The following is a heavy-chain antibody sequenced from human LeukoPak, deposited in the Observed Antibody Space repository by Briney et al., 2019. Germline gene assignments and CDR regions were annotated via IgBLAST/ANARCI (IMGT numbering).Heavy chain of an antibody. D-gene: IGHD5-18*01. J-gene: IGHJ4*02. Sequence: PSQTLSLTCTVSGGSISSGSYYWSWIRQPAGKGLEWIGRIYTSGSTNYNPSLKSRVTISVDTSKNQFSLKLSSVTAADTAVYYCARRGGGYSYGFLRLTEYYFDYWGQGTLVTVSS. CDR2: IYTSGST. CDR3: ARRGGGYSYGFLRLTEYYFDY. V-gene: IGHV4-61*02. CDR1: GGSISSGSYY.